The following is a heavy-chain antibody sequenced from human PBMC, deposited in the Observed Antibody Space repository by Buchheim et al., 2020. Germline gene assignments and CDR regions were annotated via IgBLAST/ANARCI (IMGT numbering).Heavy chain of an antibody. CDR1: GFIFSEYD. D-gene: IGHD3-16*02. V-gene: IGHV3-72*01. J-gene: IGHJ4*02. CDR2: SYSSTA. Sequence: EVQLVESGGGLVQPGGSLRLSCAASGFIFSEYDMDWVRQAPGKGLEWVGRSYSSTAAYAASVKGRFNISQDVPRNSLYLDMNSLITDDTAVYYCARDHWGSYLNGGQGAL. CDR3: ARDHWGSYLN.